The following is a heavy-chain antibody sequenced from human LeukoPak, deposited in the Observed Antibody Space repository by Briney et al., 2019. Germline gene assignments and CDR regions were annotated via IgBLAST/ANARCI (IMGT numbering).Heavy chain of an antibody. V-gene: IGHV3-23*01. CDR1: GFTFSSYA. Sequence: GGSLRLSCAASGFTFSSYAMSWVRQAPGKGLEWVSAISGSGGSTYYADSVKGRFTISRDNSKTTLCLQMNSLRAEDTAVYYCAKEPGPAITPANWFDPWGQGTLVTVSS. D-gene: IGHD1-14*01. CDR3: AKEPGPAITPANWFDP. CDR2: ISGSGGST. J-gene: IGHJ5*02.